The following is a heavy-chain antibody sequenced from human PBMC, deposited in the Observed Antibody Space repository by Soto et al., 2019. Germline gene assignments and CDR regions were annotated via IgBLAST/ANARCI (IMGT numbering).Heavy chain of an antibody. V-gene: IGHV3-30-3*01. J-gene: IGHJ3*01. D-gene: IGHD6-19*01. CDR2: ISYAGNDN. Sequence: LRLSCAASGFTLSSYVMHWVRQAPGKGLEWVARISYAGNDNYYADSVKGRFTISRDNSKKTLYLQMTSLRADDTAVYYCARDRQQWLEPAGGALPFWGQGTMVTVSS. CDR1: GFTLSSYV. CDR3: ARDRQQWLEPAGGALPF.